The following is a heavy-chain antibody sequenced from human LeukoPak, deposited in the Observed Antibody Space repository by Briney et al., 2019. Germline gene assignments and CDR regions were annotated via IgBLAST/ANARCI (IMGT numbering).Heavy chain of an antibody. CDR2: IYSGGST. CDR3: ARALRGRVAAFDI. V-gene: IGHV3-53*01. J-gene: IGHJ3*02. Sequence: GGSLRLSCAASGFTVSSNYMSWVRQAPGKGLEWVSVIYSGGSTYYADSVKGRFTISRDNSKNTLYLRMNSLRAEDTAVYYCARALRGRVAAFDIWGQGTMVTVSS. D-gene: IGHD2-15*01. CDR1: GFTVSSNY.